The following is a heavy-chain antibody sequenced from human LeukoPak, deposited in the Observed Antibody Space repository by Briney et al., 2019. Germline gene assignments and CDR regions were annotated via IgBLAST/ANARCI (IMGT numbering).Heavy chain of an antibody. J-gene: IGHJ4*02. CDR1: GGSISSGGYS. Sequence: SETLSLTCAVSGGSISSGGYSWSWIRQPPGKGLEWIGYIYPNGSTYYNPSLKSRVTISEDTSKNQFSLKLSSVTAADTAVYYCARAEYYYGSGSYDSWGQGTLVTVSS. CDR2: IYPNGST. CDR3: ARAEYYYGSGSYDS. V-gene: IGHV4-30-4*07. D-gene: IGHD3-10*01.